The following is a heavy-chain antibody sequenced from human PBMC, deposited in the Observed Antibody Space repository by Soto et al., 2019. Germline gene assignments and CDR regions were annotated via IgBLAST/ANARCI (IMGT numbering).Heavy chain of an antibody. J-gene: IGHJ6*02. D-gene: IGHD3-3*01. CDR2: IYSGGST. V-gene: IGHV3-66*01. Sequence: GGSLRLSCAASGFTVSSNYMSWVRQAPGKGLEWVSFIYSGGSTYYADSVKGRFTISRDNSKNTLYLQMNSLRAEDTAVYYCARDSGTIFGVVIHYYYGMDVWGQGTTVTVSS. CDR3: ARDSGTIFGVVIHYYYGMDV. CDR1: GFTVSSNY.